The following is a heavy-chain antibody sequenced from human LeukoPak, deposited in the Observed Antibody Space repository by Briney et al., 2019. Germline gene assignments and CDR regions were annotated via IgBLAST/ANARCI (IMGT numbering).Heavy chain of an antibody. CDR1: GFTFSSYA. Sequence: GGSLRLSCAASGFTFSSYAMSWVRQAPGKGLEWVSSISDNEGRTYYTDSVKGRFTISRDNTKNTVYLQMHNLRADDTAVYFCARHDSFIPYWGQGALVTVSS. V-gene: IGHV3-23*01. CDR2: ISDNEGRT. D-gene: IGHD5-18*01. J-gene: IGHJ4*02. CDR3: ARHDSFIPY.